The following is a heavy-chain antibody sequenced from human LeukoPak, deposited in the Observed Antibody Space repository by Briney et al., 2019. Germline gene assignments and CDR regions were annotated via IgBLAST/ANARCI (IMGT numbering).Heavy chain of an antibody. CDR2: IYYSGST. CDR3: ARANRDAFDI. J-gene: IGHJ3*02. V-gene: IGHV4-39*01. Sequence: SETLSLTRTVSGGSISSSSYYWGWIRQPPGKGLEWIGSIYYSGSTYYNPSLKSRVTISVDTSKNQFSLKLSSVTAADTAVYYCARANRDAFDIWGQGTMVTVSS. CDR1: GGSISSSSYY. D-gene: IGHD1-14*01.